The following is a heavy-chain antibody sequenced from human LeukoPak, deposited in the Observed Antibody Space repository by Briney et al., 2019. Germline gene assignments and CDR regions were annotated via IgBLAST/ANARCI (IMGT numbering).Heavy chain of an antibody. V-gene: IGHV4-4*07. CDR2: IYTSGST. CDR3: ARDQTSRGNYYGMDV. CDR1: GGSISSYY. Sequence: SETLSLTCTVSGGSISSYYWSWIRQPAGKGLEWIGRIYTSGSTNYNPSLKSRVTMSVDTSKNQVSLTLSSVTAADTAVYFCARDQTSRGNYYGMDVWGQGTTVTVSS. J-gene: IGHJ6*02. D-gene: IGHD5-24*01.